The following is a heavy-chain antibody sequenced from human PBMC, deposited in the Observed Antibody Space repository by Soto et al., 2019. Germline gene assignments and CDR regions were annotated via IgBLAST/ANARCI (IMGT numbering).Heavy chain of an antibody. CDR3: ARRRAGQLAGGFDY. V-gene: IGHV5-10-1*01. J-gene: IGHJ4*02. CDR1: GYIFTSYW. D-gene: IGHD6-6*01. CDR2: IDPSDSYT. Sequence: GESLKISCNGSGYIFTSYWISWVRQMPGKGLEWMGRIDPSDSYTNYSPSFQGHVTISADKSISTAYLQWSSLKASDTAMYYCARRRAGQLAGGFDYWGQGTLVTVSS.